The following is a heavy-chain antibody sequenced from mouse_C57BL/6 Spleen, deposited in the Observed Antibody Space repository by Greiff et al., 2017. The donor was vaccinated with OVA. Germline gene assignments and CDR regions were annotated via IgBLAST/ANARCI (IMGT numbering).Heavy chain of an antibody. CDR2: ISDGGSYT. D-gene: IGHD2-5*01. J-gene: IGHJ2*01. V-gene: IGHV5-4*01. CDR1: GFTFSSYA. CDR3: TSSYSNYYYFDY. Sequence: EVQRVESGGGLVKPGGSLKLSCAASGFTFSSYAMSWVRQTPEKRLEWVATISDGGSYTYYPDNVKGRFTISRDNAKNNLYLQMSHLKSEDTAMYYCTSSYSNYYYFDYWGQGTTLTVSS.